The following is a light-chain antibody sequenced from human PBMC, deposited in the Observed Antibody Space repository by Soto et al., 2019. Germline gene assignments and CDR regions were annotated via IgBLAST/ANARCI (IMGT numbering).Light chain of an antibody. CDR2: EVR. CDR1: SSDVGGYNS. CDR3: SSFTSSNTGV. J-gene: IGLJ3*02. Sequence: QSALTQPASVSGSPGQSITISCTGTSSDVGGYNSVCWHQQHPGKAPKLMIYEVRNRPSGVSDRFSASKSGNTASLTISGLQADDEADYYCSSFTSSNTGVFGGGTQLTVL. V-gene: IGLV2-14*01.